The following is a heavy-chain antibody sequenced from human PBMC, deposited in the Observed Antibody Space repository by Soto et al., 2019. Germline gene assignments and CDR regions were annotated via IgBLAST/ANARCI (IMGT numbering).Heavy chain of an antibody. J-gene: IGHJ4*02. CDR1: AGSISSGGYY. CDR2: IYYSGST. CDR3: ARESLVVAAAIDD. Sequence: SETLSLTCTLAAGSISSGGYYWSWIRQHPGKGLEYIGYIYYSGSTYYTPSLKCRDTISVDTSKTQLSLKLTSVTAPHTAVASCARESLVVAAAIDDWGQGTLVTVSS. V-gene: IGHV4-31*03. D-gene: IGHD2-15*01.